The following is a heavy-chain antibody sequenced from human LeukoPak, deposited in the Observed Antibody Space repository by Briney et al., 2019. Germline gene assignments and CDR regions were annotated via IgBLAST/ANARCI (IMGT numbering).Heavy chain of an antibody. V-gene: IGHV4-39*01. CDR2: VYYSGNT. Sequence: SETLSLTCPVSGGSISSSGYYWGWIRQPPGKGLEWIGTVYYSGNTYYNPSLQSRFTISVDTSKNQFSLRLSSVTAADTAVYYCARRDYGRGDAFDIWGQGTMVTVSS. D-gene: IGHD4-17*01. CDR3: ARRDYGRGDAFDI. CDR1: GGSISSSGYY. J-gene: IGHJ3*02.